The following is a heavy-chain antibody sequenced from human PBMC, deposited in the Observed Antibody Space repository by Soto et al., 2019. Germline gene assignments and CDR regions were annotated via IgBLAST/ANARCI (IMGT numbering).Heavy chain of an antibody. J-gene: IGHJ5*02. CDR2: LVPVFGTP. CDR1: GGVFSNYA. D-gene: IGHD6-19*01. CDR3: ARGSHYRSTGYDFDT. Sequence: QVQLVQSGAEVKQPGSSVKVSCKASGGVFSNYALTWVRQAPGQGPEWVGGLVPVFGTPNYAPKFQGRVTVTADESTRTGYLELSTLTSADTAIYYCARGSHYRSTGYDFDTWGQGTLVIVSS. V-gene: IGHV1-69*01.